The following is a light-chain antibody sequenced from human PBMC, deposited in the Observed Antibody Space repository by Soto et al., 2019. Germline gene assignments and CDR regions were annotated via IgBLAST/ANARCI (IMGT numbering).Light chain of an antibody. J-gene: IGLJ2*01. V-gene: IGLV2-14*01. CDR3: SSYTSSSTPVV. CDR1: SSDVGGYNY. CDR2: DVS. Sequence: QSALTQPASVSGSPGQSSTISCTGTSSDVGGYNYVSWYQQHPGKAPKLMMYDVSNRPSGVSNRFSGSKSGNTASLTISGLQAEDEADYYCSSYTSSSTPVVFGGGTKLTVL.